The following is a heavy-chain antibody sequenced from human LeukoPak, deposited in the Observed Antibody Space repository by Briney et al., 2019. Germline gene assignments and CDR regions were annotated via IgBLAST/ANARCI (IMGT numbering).Heavy chain of an antibody. Sequence: SETLSLTCTVSGGSISSSSYYWGWIRQPPGKGLVWIGSIYYSGSTYYNPSLKSRVTISVDTSKNQFSLKLSSVTAADTAVYYCARSLGYCSSTSCYMGLYYFDYWGQGTLVTVSS. D-gene: IGHD2-2*02. CDR1: GGSISSSSYY. CDR2: IYYSGST. J-gene: IGHJ4*02. CDR3: ARSLGYCSSTSCYMGLYYFDY. V-gene: IGHV4-39*07.